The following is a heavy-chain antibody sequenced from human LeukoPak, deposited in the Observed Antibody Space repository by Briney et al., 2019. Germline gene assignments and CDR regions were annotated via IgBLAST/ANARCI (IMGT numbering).Heavy chain of an antibody. CDR3: ARGQGATMPQVGKNWFDP. Sequence: SETLSLTCAVYIDSFSNYHWNWIRQTPAKGMEWIGEVNESGGTNISPSLRSRVILSVDTSKNQFSLKLISVTVADTAIYYCARGQGATMPQVGKNWFDPWGQGTRVTVSS. J-gene: IGHJ5*02. V-gene: IGHV4-34*01. CDR2: VNESGGT. D-gene: IGHD2-2*01. CDR1: IDSFSNYH.